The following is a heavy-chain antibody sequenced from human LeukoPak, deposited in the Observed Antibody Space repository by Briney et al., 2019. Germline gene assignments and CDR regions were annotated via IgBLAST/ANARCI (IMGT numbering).Heavy chain of an antibody. Sequence: PGGSLKLSCAASGFSFDRYTMNWVRQAPGKGLEWVSSISIRSTYIHYVDSVKDRFIISRDNARNSLYLQMNSLRAEDTAVYYCAKDLPGYSSSRDAFDIWGQGTMVTVSS. CDR1: GFSFDRYT. D-gene: IGHD6-6*01. CDR3: AKDLPGYSSSRDAFDI. V-gene: IGHV3-21*01. J-gene: IGHJ3*02. CDR2: ISIRSTYI.